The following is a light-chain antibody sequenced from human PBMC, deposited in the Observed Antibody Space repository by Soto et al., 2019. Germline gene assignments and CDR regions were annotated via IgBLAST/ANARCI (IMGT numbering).Light chain of an antibody. CDR3: SSYTSDSTLV. V-gene: IGLV2-14*02. CDR2: EVS. J-gene: IGLJ3*02. Sequence: QSALTQPASVSGSPGQSITISCTGTSSNVGSYKLVSWYQQHPGKAPKLMIFEVSSRPSGVSDRFIGSKSGNTASLTISGLQAEDEADYYCSSYTSDSTLVFGGGTKVTVL. CDR1: SSNVGSYKL.